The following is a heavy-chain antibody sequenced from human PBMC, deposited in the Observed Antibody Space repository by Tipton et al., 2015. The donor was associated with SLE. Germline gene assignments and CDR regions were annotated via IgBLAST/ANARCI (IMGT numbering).Heavy chain of an antibody. Sequence: SLRLSCAASGFTFSSYAMSWVRQAPGKGLEWVSAISGSGGSTYYADSVKDRFTISRDNSKNTLYLQMNSLRAEDTAVYYCAGGDYHDSSGYYYDYWGQGTLVTVSS. V-gene: IGHV3-23*01. CDR2: ISGSGGST. CDR3: AGGDYHDSSGYYYDY. CDR1: GFTFSSYA. J-gene: IGHJ4*02. D-gene: IGHD3-22*01.